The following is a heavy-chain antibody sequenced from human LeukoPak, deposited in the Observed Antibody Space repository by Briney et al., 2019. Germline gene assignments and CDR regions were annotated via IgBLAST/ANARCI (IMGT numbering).Heavy chain of an antibody. CDR1: GNIFTDYY. D-gene: IGHD3-10*01. CDR2: INPNSGGT. J-gene: IGHJ4*02. V-gene: IGHV1-2*02. CDR3: ARDYYGSGSYWQPVYY. Sequence: ASVKVSCKVSGNIFTDYYIHWVRQAPGQRLEWMGWINPNSGGTNYAQKFQGRVTMTRDTSISTAYMELSRLRSDDTAVYYCARDYYGSGSYWQPVYYWGQGTLVTVSS.